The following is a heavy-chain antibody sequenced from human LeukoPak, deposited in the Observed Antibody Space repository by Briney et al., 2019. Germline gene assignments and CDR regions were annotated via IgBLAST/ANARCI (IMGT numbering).Heavy chain of an antibody. CDR3: AKGVYNLHPYHFDS. CDR1: GFTFSSYA. J-gene: IGHJ4*02. CDR2: LSGSSEYT. V-gene: IGHV3-23*01. D-gene: IGHD1-1*01. Sequence: PGGSLRLSCAASGFTFSSYAMSWVRQAPGKGLEWLSALSGSSEYTFYRDSVKGRFAISRDNSKNSLYLQMTDLRAEDTALYYCAKGVYNLHPYHFDSWGQGALVTVSS.